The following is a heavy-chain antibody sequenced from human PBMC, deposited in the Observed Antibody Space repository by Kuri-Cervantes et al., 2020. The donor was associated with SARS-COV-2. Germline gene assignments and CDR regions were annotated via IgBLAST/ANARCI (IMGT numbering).Heavy chain of an antibody. CDR3: ASDRVSSKIYYYYYYMDV. CDR1: GFTFSSYS. Sequence: GGSLRLSCAASGFTFSSYSMNWVRQAPGKGLEWVSSISSSSSYIYYADSVKGRLTISRDNAKNSLYLQMNSLRAEDTAVYYCASDRVSSKIYYYYYYMDVWGKGTTVTVSS. J-gene: IGHJ6*03. V-gene: IGHV3-21*01. CDR2: ISSSSSYI. D-gene: IGHD1-26*01.